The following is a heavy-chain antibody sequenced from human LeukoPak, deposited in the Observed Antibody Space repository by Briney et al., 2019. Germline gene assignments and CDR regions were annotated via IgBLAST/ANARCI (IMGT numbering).Heavy chain of an antibody. CDR2: IKQDGSEK. D-gene: IGHD3-3*01. J-gene: IGHJ6*02. CDR3: ARARTIFGVVIIPLYYGMDV. V-gene: IGHV3-7*01. CDR1: GFTFSSYW. Sequence: GGCLRLSCAASGFTFSSYWMSWVRQAPGKGLEWVANIKQDGSEKYYVDSVKGRFTISRDNAKNSLYLQMNSLRAEDTAVYYCARARTIFGVVIIPLYYGMDVWGQGTTVTVSS.